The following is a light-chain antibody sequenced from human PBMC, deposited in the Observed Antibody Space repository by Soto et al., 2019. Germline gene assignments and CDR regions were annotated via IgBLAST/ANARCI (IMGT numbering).Light chain of an antibody. CDR1: QSIVTY. Sequence: DIQMTQSPSSLSASVGDRVTITCRASQSIVTYLNWYLQKPGKAPKLLIFSASGLQSGVPSRFSGGGYGTEFTLTISSLQLEDFATYYCQQSHTNPLTFGGGTKVEIK. CDR3: QQSHTNPLT. J-gene: IGKJ4*01. CDR2: SAS. V-gene: IGKV1-39*01.